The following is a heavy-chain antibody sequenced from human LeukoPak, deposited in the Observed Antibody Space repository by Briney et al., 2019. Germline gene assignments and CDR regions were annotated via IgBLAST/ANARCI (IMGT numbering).Heavy chain of an antibody. V-gene: IGHV4-31*03. Sequence: SQTLSLTCTVSGGAISSGGYYWSWIRQHPGKGLEWIGYIYYSGTTYYNPSLKSRVTISIDASKNQFSLKLSSVTAADTAVYYCARADVNYGDYVWLRSPFDYWGQGTLVTVSS. CDR3: ARADVNYGDYVWLRSPFDY. J-gene: IGHJ4*02. CDR2: IYYSGTT. D-gene: IGHD4-17*01. CDR1: GGAISSGGYY.